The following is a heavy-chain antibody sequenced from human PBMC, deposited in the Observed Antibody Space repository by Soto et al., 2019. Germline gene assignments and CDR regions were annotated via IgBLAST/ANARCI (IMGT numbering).Heavy chain of an antibody. CDR2: INSDGSST. J-gene: IGHJ6*03. CDR3: ARVPMSVRRMDV. CDR1: GFTISGYW. D-gene: IGHD3-22*01. V-gene: IGHV3-74*01. Sequence: EVQLVESGGGLVQPGGSLRLSCAASGFTISGYWMHWVRQAPGKRLVWVSRINSDGSSTGYADSVKGRFTISRDNAKNTLYLPMNSLRAEDTAVYYCARVPMSVRRMDVWGKGTTVTVSS.